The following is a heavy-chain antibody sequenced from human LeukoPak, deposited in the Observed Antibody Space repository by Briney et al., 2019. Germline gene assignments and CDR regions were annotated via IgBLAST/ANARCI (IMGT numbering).Heavy chain of an antibody. CDR3: ARDNRNVDIVAPPGN. J-gene: IGHJ4*02. D-gene: IGHD5-12*01. V-gene: IGHV3-30-3*01. CDR2: ISYDGSNK. Sequence: PGGSLRLSCAASGFTFSSYAMHWVRQAPGKGLEWVAVISYDGSNKYYADSVKGRFTISRDNSKNTLYLQMNSLRAEDTAVYYCARDNRNVDIVAPPGNWGQGTLVTVSS. CDR1: GFTFSSYA.